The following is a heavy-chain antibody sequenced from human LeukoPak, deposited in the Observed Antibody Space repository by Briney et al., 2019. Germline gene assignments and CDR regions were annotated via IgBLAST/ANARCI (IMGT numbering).Heavy chain of an antibody. V-gene: IGHV4-31*03. CDR3: AKVRQASSGIAAAGRRPDAFDI. D-gene: IGHD6-13*01. CDR1: GGSISSGGYY. CDR2: IYYSGST. J-gene: IGHJ3*02. Sequence: SETLSLTCTVSGGSISSGGYYWSWIRQHPGKGLEWIGYIYYSGSTYYNPSLKSRVTISVDTSKNQFSLKLSSVTAADTAVYYCAKVRQASSGIAAAGRRPDAFDIWGQGTMVTVSS.